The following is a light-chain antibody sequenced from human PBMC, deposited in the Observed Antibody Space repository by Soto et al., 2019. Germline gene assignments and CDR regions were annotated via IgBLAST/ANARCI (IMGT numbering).Light chain of an antibody. CDR3: QVRSNWRYT. CDR2: GAS. Sequence: TQSPGTLAVSRGGRDSVCRRASQSVSINLAWYQQKHGQAPRLLIYGASNRDTGIPARFSGRGSGTDFTLALSRLETDDFEVYFCQVRSNWRYTFGQGTRLEIK. CDR1: QSVSIN. V-gene: IGKV3-11*01. J-gene: IGKJ5*01.